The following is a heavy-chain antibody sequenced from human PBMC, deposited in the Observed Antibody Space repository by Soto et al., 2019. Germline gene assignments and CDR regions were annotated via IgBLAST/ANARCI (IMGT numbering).Heavy chain of an antibody. CDR2: FYPGDSDT. Sequence: PGESLKISCKGSGYYFPGYWIGWVRQMPGKGLEWMGIFYPGDSDTRYSPSFQGQVTISADRSISTAYLQWSSLKPSDTAMYYCARQGNGADGFDYWGQGTLVTVSS. J-gene: IGHJ4*02. V-gene: IGHV5-51*01. D-gene: IGHD4-17*01. CDR3: ARQGNGADGFDY. CDR1: GYYFPGYW.